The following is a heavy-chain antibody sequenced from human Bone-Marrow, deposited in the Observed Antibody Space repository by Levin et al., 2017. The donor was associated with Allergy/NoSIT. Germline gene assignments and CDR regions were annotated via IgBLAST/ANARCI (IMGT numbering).Heavy chain of an antibody. CDR3: SHRREYNSGYWYFDY. D-gene: IGHD5-18*01. J-gene: IGHJ4*02. CDR1: GFSLSTSGVG. V-gene: IGHV2-5*01. CDR2: IYWNDVK. Sequence: SGPTLVKPPQTLTLTCTFSGFSLSTSGVGVGWIRQPPGKALEWLALIYWNDVKHYSPSLKTRLTITKDTSRNQVVLTMTNMDPVDTATYYCSHRREYNSGYWYFDYWGQGTQVTVSS.